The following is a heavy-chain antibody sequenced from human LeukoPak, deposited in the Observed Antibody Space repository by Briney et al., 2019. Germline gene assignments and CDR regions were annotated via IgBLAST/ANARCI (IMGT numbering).Heavy chain of an antibody. CDR1: GVSLSSYY. CDR2: IYTSGST. CDR3: AGDYGS. Sequence: SETLSLTCTVSGVSLSSYYSSWIRQPPGKGLEWTGRIYTSGSTNYNPSLKSRVTMSVDTSKNQFSLKLSSVTAADKAVYYCAGDYGSWGQGTLVTVSS. D-gene: IGHD3-10*01. V-gene: IGHV4-4*07. J-gene: IGHJ4*02.